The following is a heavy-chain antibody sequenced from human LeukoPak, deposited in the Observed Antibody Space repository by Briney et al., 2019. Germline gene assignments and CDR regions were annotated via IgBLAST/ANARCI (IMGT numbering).Heavy chain of an antibody. CDR2: ISGSGGST. V-gene: IGHV3-23*01. CDR3: ARDIGSGDAFDI. J-gene: IGHJ3*02. CDR1: GFTFSSHG. D-gene: IGHD3-10*01. Sequence: GVLRLSCAASGFTFSSHGMSWVRQAPGKGLEWVSAISGSGGSTYYADSVKGRFTISRDNAKNSLYLQMNSLRAEDTAVYYCARDIGSGDAFDIWGQGTMVSVSS.